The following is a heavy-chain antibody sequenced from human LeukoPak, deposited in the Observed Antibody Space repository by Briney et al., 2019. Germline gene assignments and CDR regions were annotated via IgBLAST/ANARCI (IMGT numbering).Heavy chain of an antibody. J-gene: IGHJ3*02. CDR1: GFTFSNYW. CDR3: TRVGYCATTSCRTAFDI. V-gene: IGHV3-74*01. D-gene: IGHD2-2*01. Sequence: PGGSLRLSCAVSGFTFSNYWMHWVRQVAGKGLVWASRINTDGSTTNYADSVKGRFTISRDNAKNTLYLQMNSLRAEGTAVYYCTRVGYCATTSCRTAFDIWGQGTMVTVSS. CDR2: INTDGSTT.